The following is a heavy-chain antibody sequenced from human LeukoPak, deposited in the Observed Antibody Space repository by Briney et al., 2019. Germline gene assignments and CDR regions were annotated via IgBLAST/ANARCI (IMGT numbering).Heavy chain of an antibody. CDR3: AMSSGSPYFAY. Sequence: SETLSLTCTFSSGSISIYFWTWIRQPAGEGLEWLGRVSTTGDTSYKPSLKSRVTMSVDTSKNQFSLKLSSVTVAETAVYYCAMSSGSPYFAYWGEGTLVTVSS. CDR2: VSTTGDT. CDR1: SGSISIYF. V-gene: IGHV4-4*07. D-gene: IGHD6-19*01. J-gene: IGHJ4*02.